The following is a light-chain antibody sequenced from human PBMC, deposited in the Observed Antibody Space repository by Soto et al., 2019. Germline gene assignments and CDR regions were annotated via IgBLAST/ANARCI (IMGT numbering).Light chain of an antibody. CDR3: PQYGTSQGS. J-gene: IGKJ4*01. Sequence: EVVLTQSPGTLSLSPGERASLSCRASQSVSSSNLAWYQHKPGQAPRLLIYGASRRATGIPDRFRGSGSGTDLTLTISTLEPEDFAVYYCPQYGTSQGSFGGGTKVDI. CDR2: GAS. CDR1: QSVSSSN. V-gene: IGKV3-20*01.